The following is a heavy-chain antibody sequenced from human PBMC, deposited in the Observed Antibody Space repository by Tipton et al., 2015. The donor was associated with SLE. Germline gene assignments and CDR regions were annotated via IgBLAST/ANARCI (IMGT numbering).Heavy chain of an antibody. CDR3: ARDYGPGNWFDP. V-gene: IGHV4-59*01. CDR1: GGSISSYY. Sequence: GLVKPSETLSLTCTVSGGSISSYYWSWIRQPPGKGLEWIGYIHYSGTTNYNPSLKSRVTISVDTSKNQFSLKLSSVTAADTAVYYCARDYGPGNWFDPWGQGTLVTVSS. D-gene: IGHD4-17*01. J-gene: IGHJ5*02. CDR2: IHYSGTT.